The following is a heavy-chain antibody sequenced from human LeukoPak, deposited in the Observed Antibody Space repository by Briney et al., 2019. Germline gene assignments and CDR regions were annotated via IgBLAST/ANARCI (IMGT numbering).Heavy chain of an antibody. J-gene: IGHJ5*02. CDR2: IIPIFGTA. CDR3: ARYTWERKNWFDP. CDR1: GGTFSSYA. Sequence: SVKVSCKASGGTFSSYAISWVRQAPGQGLEWMGGIIPIFGTANYAQKFQGRVTITADESTSTAYMELSSLRSEDTAVYYCARYTWERKNWFDPWGQGTLVTVSS. D-gene: IGHD1-26*01. V-gene: IGHV1-69*01.